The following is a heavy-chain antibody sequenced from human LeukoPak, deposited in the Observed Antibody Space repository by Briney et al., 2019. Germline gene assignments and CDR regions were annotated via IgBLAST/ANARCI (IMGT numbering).Heavy chain of an antibody. CDR1: GFAFSSYT. V-gene: IGHV3-21*01. D-gene: IGHD6-13*01. Sequence: GGSLRLSCAASGFAFSSYTMNWVRQAPGKGLEWVSSISGSSTYIYYADSVKGRVTISRENAKNSLYLQMNSLRAEDTAVYYCARAVTATGDFDYWGQGTLVTVSS. CDR3: ARAVTATGDFDY. CDR2: ISGSSTYI. J-gene: IGHJ4*02.